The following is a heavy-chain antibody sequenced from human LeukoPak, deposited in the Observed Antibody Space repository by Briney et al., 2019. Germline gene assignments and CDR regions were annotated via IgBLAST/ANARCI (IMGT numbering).Heavy chain of an antibody. J-gene: IGHJ4*02. Sequence: SGTLSLTCAVYGGSFSGYYWSWIRQPPGKGLEWIGEINHSGSTNYNPSLKSRVTISVDTSKNQFSLKLGSVTAADTAVYYCASTPPRGYYDSSGYNDYWGQGTLVTVSS. D-gene: IGHD3-22*01. V-gene: IGHV4-34*01. CDR2: INHSGST. CDR3: ASTPPRGYYDSSGYNDY. CDR1: GGSFSGYY.